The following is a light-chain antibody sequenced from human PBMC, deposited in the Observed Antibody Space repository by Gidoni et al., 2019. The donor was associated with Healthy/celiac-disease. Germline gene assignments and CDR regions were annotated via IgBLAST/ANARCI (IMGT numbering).Light chain of an antibody. J-gene: IGKJ4*01. Sequence: DIQITQSPSSLSASVGDRVTITCQASQDISNYLNWYQQKPGKAPKLLIYDASNLETGVPSRFSGSGSGTEFTFTISSLQSEDIATYYCQQYDNRPLTFGGXTKVEIK. CDR2: DAS. V-gene: IGKV1-33*01. CDR3: QQYDNRPLT. CDR1: QDISNY.